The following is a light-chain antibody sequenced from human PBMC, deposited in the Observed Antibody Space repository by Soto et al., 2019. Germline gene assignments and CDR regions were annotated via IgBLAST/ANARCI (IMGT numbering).Light chain of an antibody. V-gene: IGKV3-20*01. CDR1: QSVSSSH. CDR3: QYYGTSPMYT. J-gene: IGKJ2*01. Sequence: EIVLTQSPGTLSLSPGERATLSCRASQSVSSSHLAWYQQKPGPAPRLLNYEISTRATGIPDRFSGSGSGTDFTLTISRLEPEDFAVYYCQYYGTSPMYTFGLGTRLEIK. CDR2: EIS.